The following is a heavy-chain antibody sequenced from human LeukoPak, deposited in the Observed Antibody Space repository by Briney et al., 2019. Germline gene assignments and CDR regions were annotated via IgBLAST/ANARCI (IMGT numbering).Heavy chain of an antibody. CDR1: GYTLTELS. Sequence: ASVKVSCKVSGYTLTELSMHWVRQAPGKGLEWMGGFDPEDGETIYAQKFQGRVTMTEDTSTDTAYMELSSLRSEDTAVYYCATIRRQAVASFYYYYMDVWGKGTTVTVSS. V-gene: IGHV1-24*01. CDR2: FDPEDGET. J-gene: IGHJ6*03. D-gene: IGHD6-19*01. CDR3: ATIRRQAVASFYYYYMDV.